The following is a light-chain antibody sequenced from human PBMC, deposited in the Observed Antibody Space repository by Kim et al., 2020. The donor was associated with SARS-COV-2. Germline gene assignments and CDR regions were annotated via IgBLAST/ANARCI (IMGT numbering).Light chain of an antibody. J-gene: IGLJ2*01. CDR2: SNN. CDR1: SSNIGSNT. V-gene: IGLV1-44*01. Sequence: ELTQPPSASGTPGQRVTISCSGSSSNIGSNTVNWYQQLPGTAPKLLIYSNNQRPSGIPDRFSGSKSGTSASLAISGLQSEDEADYYCAAWDDSLNGVVFGGGTQLTVL. CDR3: AAWDDSLNGVV.